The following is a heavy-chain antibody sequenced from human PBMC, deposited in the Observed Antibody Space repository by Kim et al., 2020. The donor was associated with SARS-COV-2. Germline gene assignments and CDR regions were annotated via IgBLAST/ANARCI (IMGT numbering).Heavy chain of an antibody. CDR1: GGTFSSYA. CDR2: IIPIFGTA. Sequence: SVKVSCKASGGTFSSYAISWVRQAPGQGLEWMGGIIPIFGTANYAQKFQGRVTITADESTSTAYMELSSLRSEDTAVYYCARFSRYYGEKSKPLDYWGQGTLVTVSS. D-gene: IGHD4-17*01. V-gene: IGHV1-69*13. CDR3: ARFSRYYGEKSKPLDY. J-gene: IGHJ4*02.